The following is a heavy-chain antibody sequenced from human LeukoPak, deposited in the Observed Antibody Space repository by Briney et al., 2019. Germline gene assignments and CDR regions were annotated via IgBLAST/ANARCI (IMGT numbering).Heavy chain of an antibody. D-gene: IGHD6-6*01. CDR2: ISWNSGTI. V-gene: IGHV3-9*01. CDR3: ARGGAARPDI. CDR1: GFTFDDYA. Sequence: GGSLRLSCAASGFTFDDYAMHWVRQAPGKGLEWVSGISWNSGTIAYADSVRGRFTISRDNARNSLYLQMNSLRAEDTAVYYCARGGAARPDIWGQGTMVTVSS. J-gene: IGHJ3*02.